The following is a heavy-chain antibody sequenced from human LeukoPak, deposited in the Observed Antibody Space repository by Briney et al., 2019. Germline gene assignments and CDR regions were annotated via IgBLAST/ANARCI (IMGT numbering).Heavy chain of an antibody. D-gene: IGHD3-3*01. CDR1: GGSISSGGYY. J-gene: IGHJ1*01. CDR3: ARGGRLGGWLLSAEYFQH. V-gene: IGHV4-30-2*01. CDR2: IYHSGST. Sequence: PSETLSLTCTVSGGSISSGGYYWSWIRQPPGKGLEWIGYIYHSGSTYYNPSLKSRVTISVDRSKNQFSLKLSSVTAADTAVYYCARGGRLGGWLLSAEYFQHWGQGTLVTVSS.